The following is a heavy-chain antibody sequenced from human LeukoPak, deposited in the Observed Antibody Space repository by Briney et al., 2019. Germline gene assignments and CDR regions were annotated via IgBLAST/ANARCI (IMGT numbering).Heavy chain of an antibody. CDR3: ANDGAYYDSSTDAFDI. D-gene: IGHD3-22*01. V-gene: IGHV3-23*01. CDR1: GFTFSNYA. J-gene: IGHJ3*02. CDR2: ISGSGGST. Sequence: GGSLRLSCAASGFTFSNYAMSWVRQAPGKGLEWVSAISGSGGSTYYADSVKGRFTISRDNSKNTLYLQMNSLRAEDTAVYYCANDGAYYDSSTDAFDIWGQGTMVIVSS.